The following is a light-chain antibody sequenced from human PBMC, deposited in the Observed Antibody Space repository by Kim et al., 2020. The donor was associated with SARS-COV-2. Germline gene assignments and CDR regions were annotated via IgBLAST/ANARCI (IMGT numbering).Light chain of an antibody. Sequence: SRGERATLSCRASQGITIYLVWYQQKPGQPPRLLIYGTSNRATGIPARFSGSGSGTDFTLTISSLEPEDFAVYYCQQRSNWPLTFGGGTKVDIK. CDR2: GTS. CDR3: QQRSNWPLT. CDR1: QGITIY. V-gene: IGKV3-11*01. J-gene: IGKJ4*01.